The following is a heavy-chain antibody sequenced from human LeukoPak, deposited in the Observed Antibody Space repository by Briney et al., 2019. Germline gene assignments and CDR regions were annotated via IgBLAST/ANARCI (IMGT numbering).Heavy chain of an antibody. CDR3: ARPEYSSPRGAFFI. J-gene: IGHJ3*02. D-gene: IGHD6-6*01. Sequence: PSKTLSLTCTVSGVSISSSSYCWGWLRQPPGKGLEWIGSIYYSGSTYYNPSLKFRVTISVDTSKNRFSLKLSSVAAADTAVHYCARPEYSSPRGAFFIWGQGTMVTVSS. V-gene: IGHV4-39*02. CDR2: IYYSGST. CDR1: GVSISSSSYC.